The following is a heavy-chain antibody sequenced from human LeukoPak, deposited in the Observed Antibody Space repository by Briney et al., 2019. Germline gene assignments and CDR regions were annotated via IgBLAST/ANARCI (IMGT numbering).Heavy chain of an antibody. CDR2: INPNSGGT. V-gene: IGHV1-2*02. J-gene: IGHJ6*03. CDR1: GYTFTGYY. CDR3: AREIVYYYYYMDV. Sequence: ASVKVSCKASGYTFTGYYMHWVRQAPGQGLEWMGWINPNSGGTNYAQKFQGRVTMTRDTPISTAYMELSRLRSDDTAVYYCAREIVYYYYYMDVWGKGTTVTISS. D-gene: IGHD2/OR15-2a*01.